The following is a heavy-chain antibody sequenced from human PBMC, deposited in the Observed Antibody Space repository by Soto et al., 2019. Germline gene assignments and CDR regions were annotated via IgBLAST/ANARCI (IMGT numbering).Heavy chain of an antibody. J-gene: IGHJ6*02. V-gene: IGHV1-69*13. CDR3: ARGGAIGYCSSTSCYKVYGMDV. Sequence: SVEVSCKXSGGTFSSYAISWVRQAPGQGLEWMGGIIPIFGTANYAQKFQGRVTITADESTSTAYMELSSLRSEDTAVYYCARGGAIGYCSSTSCYKVYGMDVWGQGTTVTVSS. CDR1: GGTFSSYA. D-gene: IGHD2-2*02. CDR2: IIPIFGTA.